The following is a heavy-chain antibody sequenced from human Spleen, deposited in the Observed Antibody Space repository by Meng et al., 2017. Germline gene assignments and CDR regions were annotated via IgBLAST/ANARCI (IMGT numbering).Heavy chain of an antibody. Sequence: QVRRRESGPGLVQPSQTLSLTCPVSGGSINSGDYYWSWIRQHPGKGLEWIGYIYYSGSTYYNPSLKSLVTISVDPSKNQFSLMVSSVTAADTAVYYCASSGWYRGPNYFDYWGQGTLVTVSS. D-gene: IGHD6-19*01. CDR2: IYYSGST. V-gene: IGHV4-31*01. J-gene: IGHJ4*01. CDR1: GGSINSGDYY. CDR3: ASSGWYRGPNYFDY.